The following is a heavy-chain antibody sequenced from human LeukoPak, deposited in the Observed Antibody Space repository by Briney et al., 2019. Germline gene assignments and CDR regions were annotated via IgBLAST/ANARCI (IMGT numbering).Heavy chain of an antibody. CDR1: GFTFSSYA. CDR3: ARALWYYDSSGYYLSNY. J-gene: IGHJ4*02. D-gene: IGHD3-22*01. V-gene: IGHV3-30-3*01. CDR2: ILYDGSNK. Sequence: GRSLRLSCAASGFTFSSYAVHWVRQAPGKGLEWVAVILYDGSNKYYADSVKGRFTISRDNFKNTLYLQMNSLRPEDTAMYYCARALWYYDSSGYYLSNYWGQGTLVTVSS.